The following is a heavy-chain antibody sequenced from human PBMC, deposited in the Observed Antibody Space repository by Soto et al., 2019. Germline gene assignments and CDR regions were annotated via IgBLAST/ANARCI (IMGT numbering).Heavy chain of an antibody. CDR3: ARVGGAPSWFDP. CDR1: GGTFSSYA. J-gene: IGHJ5*02. CDR2: IIPIFGTA. Sequence: SVKVSCKASGGTFSSYAISWVRQAPGQGLEWMGGIIPIFGTANYAQKFQGRVTITADESTSTAYMELSSLRSEDTAVYYCARVGGAPSWFDPWGQGTLVTVSS. V-gene: IGHV1-69*13.